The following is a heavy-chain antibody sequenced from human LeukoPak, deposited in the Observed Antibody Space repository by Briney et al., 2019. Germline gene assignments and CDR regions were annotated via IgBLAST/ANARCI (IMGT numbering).Heavy chain of an antibody. J-gene: IGHJ4*02. Sequence: ASVKVSCKASGYSFTNYDINWVRQAPGQGLEWMGWINPNSGGTNYAQKFQGRVTMTRDTSISTAYMELSRLRSDDTAVYYCASHGGWPFSSGWTYYFDYWGQGTLVTVSS. D-gene: IGHD6-19*01. CDR1: GYSFTNYD. V-gene: IGHV1-2*02. CDR2: INPNSGGT. CDR3: ASHGGWPFSSGWTYYFDY.